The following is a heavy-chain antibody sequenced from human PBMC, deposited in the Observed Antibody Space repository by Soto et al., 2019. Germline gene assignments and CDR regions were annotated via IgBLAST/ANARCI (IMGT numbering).Heavy chain of an antibody. CDR3: ASTRRGYYFYGMDV. Sequence: SVKVSCKASGGTFSSYAISWVRQAPGQGLEWMGGIIPIFGTANYAQKFQGRVTITADESTSTAYMELSSLRSEDTAVYYCASTRRGYYFYGMDVWGQGTTVTVSS. V-gene: IGHV1-69*13. CDR2: IIPIFGTA. CDR1: GGTFSSYA. J-gene: IGHJ6*02.